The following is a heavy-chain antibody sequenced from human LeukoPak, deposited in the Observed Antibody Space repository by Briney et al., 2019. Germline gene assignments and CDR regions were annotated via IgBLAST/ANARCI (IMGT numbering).Heavy chain of an antibody. CDR2: IYYSGST. CDR1: GGSISSSSYY. Sequence: SENLSLTCTVSGGSISSSSYYWGGIRQPPGKGLEWIGSIYYSGSTYYNPSLKSRVTISVDRSKNQFSLKLSSVTAAEPAVYYCARTGEYGSGSYINWFDPWGQGTLVTVSS. J-gene: IGHJ5*02. D-gene: IGHD3-10*01. CDR3: ARTGEYGSGSYINWFDP. V-gene: IGHV4-39*01.